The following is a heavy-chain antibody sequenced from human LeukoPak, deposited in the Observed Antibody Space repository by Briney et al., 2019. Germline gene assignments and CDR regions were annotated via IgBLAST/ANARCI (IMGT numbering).Heavy chain of an antibody. J-gene: IGHJ3*02. V-gene: IGHV1-2*04. CDR2: INPNSGGT. D-gene: IGHD3-10*01. CDR3: ARAYYYGSGSPYAFDI. CDR1: GYTFTGYY. Sequence: GASVKVSCKASGYTFTGYYMHWVRQAPGQGVEWMGWINPNSGGTNYAQKFQGWVTITRDTSISTAYMELSRLRSDDTAVYYCARAYYYGSGSPYAFDIWGQGTMVTVSS.